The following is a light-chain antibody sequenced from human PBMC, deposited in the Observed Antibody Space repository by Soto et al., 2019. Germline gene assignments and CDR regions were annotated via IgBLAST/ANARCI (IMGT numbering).Light chain of an antibody. V-gene: IGKV3-15*01. Sequence: EIVMTQSPATLSVSPGERATLSCRASQSVSSNLAWYQQKPCQAPRLLIYGVSTRATGIPVRFSGSGSGTEFTLTISSLQSGDFAVYYCQQYNKWPLTFGGGTEVEI. CDR3: QQYNKWPLT. CDR1: QSVSSN. CDR2: GVS. J-gene: IGKJ4*01.